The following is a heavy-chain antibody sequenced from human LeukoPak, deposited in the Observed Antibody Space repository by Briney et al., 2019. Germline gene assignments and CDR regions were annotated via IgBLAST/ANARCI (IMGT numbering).Heavy chain of an antibody. CDR2: IYHSGST. CDR3: ARSSSSGWGFRFDP. D-gene: IGHD6-19*01. CDR1: GYSISSGYY. V-gene: IGHV4-38-2*02. J-gene: IGHJ5*02. Sequence: SETLSLTCTVSGYSISSGYYWGWIRQPPGKWLEWIGSIYHSGSTYYNPSLKSRVTISVDTSKNQFSLKLSSVTAADTAVYYCARSSSSGWGFRFDPWGQGTLVTVSS.